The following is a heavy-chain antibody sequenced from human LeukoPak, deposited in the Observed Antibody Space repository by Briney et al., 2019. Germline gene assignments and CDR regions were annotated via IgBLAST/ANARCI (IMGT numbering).Heavy chain of an antibody. Sequence: ASVKVSCKASGYTFTSYYMHWVRQAPGQGLEWMGIINPSGGSTSYAQKFQGRVTMTSDMSTSTVYMELSSLRSEDTAAYYCARDWGRVGLTTVLSRSHQNYYMDVWGKGTTVTVSS. CDR3: ARDWGRVGLTTVLSRSHQNYYMDV. V-gene: IGHV1-46*01. D-gene: IGHD4-17*01. CDR1: GYTFTSYY. CDR2: INPSGGST. J-gene: IGHJ6*03.